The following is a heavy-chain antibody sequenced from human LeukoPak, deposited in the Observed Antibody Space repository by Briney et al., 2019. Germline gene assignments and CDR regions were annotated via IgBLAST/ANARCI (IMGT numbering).Heavy chain of an antibody. D-gene: IGHD6-13*01. CDR2: IKQDGSEK. V-gene: IGHV3-7*01. CDR3: AKDRGYSTTWNLFDY. J-gene: IGHJ4*02. Sequence: PGGSLRLSCAASGFTFSSYWMSWVRQAPGKGLEWVANIKQDGSEKYYVDSVKGRFTISRDNAKNTLYLQMNSLRAEDTAVYYCAKDRGYSTTWNLFDYWGQGTLVTVSS. CDR1: GFTFSSYW.